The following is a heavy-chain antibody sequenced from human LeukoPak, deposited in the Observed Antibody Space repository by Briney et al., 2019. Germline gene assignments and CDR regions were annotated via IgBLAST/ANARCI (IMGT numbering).Heavy chain of an antibody. D-gene: IGHD1/OR15-1a*01. V-gene: IGHV3-30*04. CDR1: GFTFSSYA. Sequence: GGSLRLSCAASGFTFSSYAMHWVRQAPGKGLEWVAVISYDGSNKYYADSVKGRFTISRDNSKNTLYLQMNSLRAGDTAVYYCARDTVEQAFDYWGQGTLVTVSS. CDR3: ARDTVEQAFDY. CDR2: ISYDGSNK. J-gene: IGHJ4*02.